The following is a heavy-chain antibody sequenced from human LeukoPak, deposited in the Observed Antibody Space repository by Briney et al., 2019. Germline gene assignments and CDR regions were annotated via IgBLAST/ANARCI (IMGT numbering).Heavy chain of an antibody. J-gene: IGHJ6*04. Sequence: GGSLRLSCAASGFTVSSNYMSWVRQAPGKGLEWVSVIYSGGTTYYADSVKGRFTISRDNSMNTLYLQMNSLRAEDTAVYYCARGVGAPSMDVWGKGTTVTVSS. CDR2: IYSGGTT. CDR3: ARGVGAPSMDV. V-gene: IGHV3-53*01. CDR1: GFTVSSNY. D-gene: IGHD1-26*01.